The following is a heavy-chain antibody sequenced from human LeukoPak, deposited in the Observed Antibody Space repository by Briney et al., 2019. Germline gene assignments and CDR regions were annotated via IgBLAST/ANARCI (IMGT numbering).Heavy chain of an antibody. V-gene: IGHV3-7*05. CDR3: ATGGYRFKY. D-gene: IGHD5-18*01. CDR1: GFTFRGYW. CDR2: IKEDGSEE. Sequence: GGSLRLSCAASGFTFRGYWMSWVRQAPGKGLEWVANIKEDGSEENFVGSVKGRFTISRDNAKNSLYLQMNSLRAEDTAVYYWATGGYRFKYWGQGTLVTVSS. J-gene: IGHJ4*02.